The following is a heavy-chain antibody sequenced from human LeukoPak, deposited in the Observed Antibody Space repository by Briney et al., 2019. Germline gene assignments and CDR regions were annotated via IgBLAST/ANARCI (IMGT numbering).Heavy chain of an antibody. Sequence: ASVKVSCKASGGTFSSYAISWVRQAPGQELEWMGRIIPIFVSANYAQKFQGRVTITTDESTSTAYMELSSLRSEDTAVYYCASTFGVAQRYYYYYYMDVWGKGTTVTVSS. CDR3: ASTFGVAQRYYYYYYMDV. CDR1: GGTFSSYA. V-gene: IGHV1-69*05. J-gene: IGHJ6*03. CDR2: IIPIFVSA. D-gene: IGHD3-3*01.